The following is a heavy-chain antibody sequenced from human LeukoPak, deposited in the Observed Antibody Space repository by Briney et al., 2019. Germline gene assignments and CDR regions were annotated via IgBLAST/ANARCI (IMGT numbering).Heavy chain of an antibody. CDR2: ISGSGGST. CDR3: AKELLNTYYYDSSGSDY. J-gene: IGHJ4*02. Sequence: PGGSLRLSCAASGFTFSSYAMSWVRQAPGKGLEWVSAISGSGGSTYYADSVKGRFTISRDNSKNTLYLQMNSLRAEDTAVYYCAKELLNTYYYDSSGSDYWGQGTLVTVSS. V-gene: IGHV3-23*01. CDR1: GFTFSSYA. D-gene: IGHD3-22*01.